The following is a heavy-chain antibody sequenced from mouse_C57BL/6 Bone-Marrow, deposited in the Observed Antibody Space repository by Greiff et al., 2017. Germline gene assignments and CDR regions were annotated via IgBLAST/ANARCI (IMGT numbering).Heavy chain of an antibody. CDR3: ARSKRLRWFAY. D-gene: IGHD2-4*01. Sequence: QVQLQQSGTELVKPGASVKLSCKASGYTFTSYGMHWVKQRPGQGLEWIGNINPSNGGTNYNEKLKSKATLTVDKSSSTAYMQLSSLTSEDSAVYYCARSKRLRWFAYWGQGTLVTVSA. J-gene: IGHJ3*01. CDR2: INPSNGGT. CDR1: GYTFTSYG. V-gene: IGHV1-53*01.